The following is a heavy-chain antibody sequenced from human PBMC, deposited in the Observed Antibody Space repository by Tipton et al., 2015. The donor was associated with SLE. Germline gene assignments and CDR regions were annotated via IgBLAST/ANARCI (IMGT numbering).Heavy chain of an antibody. J-gene: IGHJ5*02. CDR2: IFYGEST. Sequence: TLSLTCTVSGGSISSYYWSWVRQPPGKGLEWIGTIFYGESTYYNPSLKSRVPLSIDTSKNHFSLKLTSVTAADTAVYYCARDSRIGGFDPWGPGTLVTVSS. CDR1: GGSISSYY. D-gene: IGHD2-15*01. V-gene: IGHV4-59*12. CDR3: ARDSRIGGFDP.